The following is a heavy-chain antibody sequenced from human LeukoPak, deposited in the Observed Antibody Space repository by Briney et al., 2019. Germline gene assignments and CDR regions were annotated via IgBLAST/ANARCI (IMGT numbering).Heavy chain of an antibody. V-gene: IGHV4-30-2*01. Sequence: SETLSLTCAVSGGSISSGGYSWSWIRQPPGKGLEWIGYIYHSGSIYYNPSLKSRVTISVDRSKNQFSLKLSSVTAADTAVYYCARDMTDWWFDPWGQGTLVTVSS. CDR3: ARDMTDWWFDP. D-gene: IGHD3-9*01. CDR1: GGSISSGGYS. CDR2: IYHSGSI. J-gene: IGHJ5*02.